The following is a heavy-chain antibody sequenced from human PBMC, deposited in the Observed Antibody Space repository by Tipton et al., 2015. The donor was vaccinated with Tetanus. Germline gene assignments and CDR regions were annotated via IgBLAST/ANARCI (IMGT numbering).Heavy chain of an antibody. Sequence: TLSLTCAVYGGSSSSFYWSWIRQRPGKGLEWIGYMFYGGSPKYNPSLKSRVTILVDKSKNQLSLKLRSVTAADTAVYFCARDPYYNGGGYFDYWGQGTLVTVSS. CDR2: MFYGGSP. CDR3: ARDPYYNGGGYFDY. D-gene: IGHD3-10*01. V-gene: IGHV4-59*01. CDR1: GGSSSSFY. J-gene: IGHJ4*02.